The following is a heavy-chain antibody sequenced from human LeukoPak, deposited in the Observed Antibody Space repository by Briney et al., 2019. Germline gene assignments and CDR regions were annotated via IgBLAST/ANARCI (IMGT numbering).Heavy chain of an antibody. CDR1: GFTFSRYW. CDR3: ARDHKRGSPSDFDY. V-gene: IGHV3-7*01. Sequence: PGGSLRLSCAASGFTFSRYWISWVRQAPGKGLEWVANIKQDGSEKSYVDSVKGRFTISRDNAKNSLYLQMDSLRAEDTAVYYCARDHKRGSPSDFDYWGQGTLVTVSS. J-gene: IGHJ4*02. D-gene: IGHD1-1*01. CDR2: IKQDGSEK.